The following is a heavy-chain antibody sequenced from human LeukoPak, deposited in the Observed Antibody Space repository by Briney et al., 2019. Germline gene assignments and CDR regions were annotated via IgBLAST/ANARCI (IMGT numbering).Heavy chain of an antibody. CDR2: ISSNGATT. J-gene: IGHJ4*02. V-gene: IGHV3-64D*06. D-gene: IGHD6-6*01. CDR3: VKDRSIAAPNNDFFDS. Sequence: PGGSLRLSCAASEFTFSSYSMNWVRQAPGKGLEFVSHISSNGATTYYADSVKGRFTISRDNSKNTLYLQMSSLRDDDTAVYYCVKDRSIAAPNNDFFDSWGQGALVTVSS. CDR1: EFTFSSYS.